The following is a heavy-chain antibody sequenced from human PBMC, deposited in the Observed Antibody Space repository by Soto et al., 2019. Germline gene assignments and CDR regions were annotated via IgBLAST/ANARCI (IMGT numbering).Heavy chain of an antibody. CDR2: TNQDGSKK. J-gene: IGHJ4*02. D-gene: IGHD1-26*01. CDR3: SGGVGDAF. CDR1: ESTVRRDW. Sequence: EVHLVESGGGLVQTGGSLRLSCAISESTVRRDWMNWVRQAPGKGLEWVAHTNQDGSKKYYVDSVKGRFTITRDNAKNTLYLQMNSLRVGDTAMYYCSGGVGDAFWGQGTLVTVSS. V-gene: IGHV3-7*04.